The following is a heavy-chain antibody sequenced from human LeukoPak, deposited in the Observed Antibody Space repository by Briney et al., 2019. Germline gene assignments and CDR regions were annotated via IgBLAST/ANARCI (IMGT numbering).Heavy chain of an antibody. CDR3: ARNSGSYSDY. V-gene: IGHV3-23*01. J-gene: IGHJ4*02. Sequence: GGSLRLSCAASGFTFSSYAMNWVRQAPGKGLEWVSVISGGGYTTYYAESVKGRFTISRDNSRNTVHLQMNSLRAEDTAVYYCARNSGSYSDYWGQGTLVTVSS. CDR2: ISGGGYTT. CDR1: GFTFSSYA. D-gene: IGHD1-26*01.